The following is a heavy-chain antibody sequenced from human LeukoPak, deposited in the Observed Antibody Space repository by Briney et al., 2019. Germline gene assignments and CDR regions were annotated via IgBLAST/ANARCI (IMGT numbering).Heavy chain of an antibody. J-gene: IGHJ5*02. Sequence: GGSLRLSCAASGFTLSSYWMSWVRQAPGKGLEWVANIKQDGSEKYYVDSVKGRFTISRDNAKNSLYLQMNSLRAEDTAVYYCARAPNYYESSGYYLTGLDPWGQGTLVTVSS. D-gene: IGHD3-22*01. CDR1: GFTLSSYW. CDR2: IKQDGSEK. V-gene: IGHV3-7*01. CDR3: ARAPNYYESSGYYLTGLDP.